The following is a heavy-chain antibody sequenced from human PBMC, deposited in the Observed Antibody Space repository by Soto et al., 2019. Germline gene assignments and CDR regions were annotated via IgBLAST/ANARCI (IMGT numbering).Heavy chain of an antibody. CDR1: GGSISSGGYY. CDR2: IYYSGST. Sequence: ASETLSLTCTVSGGSISSGGYYWSWIRQHPGKGLEWIGYIYYSGSTYYNPSLKSRVTISVDTSKNQFSLKLSSVTAADTAVYYCARVVTMVRGVIIESRGAPFDPWGQGTLVTVSS. D-gene: IGHD3-10*01. V-gene: IGHV4-31*03. J-gene: IGHJ5*02. CDR3: ARVVTMVRGVIIESRGAPFDP.